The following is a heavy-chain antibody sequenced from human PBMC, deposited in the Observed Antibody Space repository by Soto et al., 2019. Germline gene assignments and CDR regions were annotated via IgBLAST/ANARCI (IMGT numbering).Heavy chain of an antibody. CDR2: ISYDGSNK. J-gene: IGHJ6*02. Sequence: HPGGSLRLSCAASGFTFSSYAMHWVRQAPGKGLEWVAVISYDGSNKYYADSVKGRFTISRDNSKNTLYLQMNSLRAEDTAVYYCARALIDDYGDSSQEYYYYGMDVWGQGTTVTVSS. CDR3: ARALIDDYGDSSQEYYYYGMDV. D-gene: IGHD4-17*01. V-gene: IGHV3-30-3*01. CDR1: GFTFSSYA.